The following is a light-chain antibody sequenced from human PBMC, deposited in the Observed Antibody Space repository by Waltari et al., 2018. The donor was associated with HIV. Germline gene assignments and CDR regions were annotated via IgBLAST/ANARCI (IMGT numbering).Light chain of an antibody. J-gene: IGKJ5*01. V-gene: IGKV3-15*01. Sequence: EIVMRQSPATLSISPGERATLSCRASQSVSVNLAWYQQKPGQAPRLLIYDASTRATGIPVRFSGSGSGTEFTLTISSLQSEDFAVYYCQQYNDWPPITFGQGTRLEIK. CDR3: QQYNDWPPIT. CDR2: DAS. CDR1: QSVSVN.